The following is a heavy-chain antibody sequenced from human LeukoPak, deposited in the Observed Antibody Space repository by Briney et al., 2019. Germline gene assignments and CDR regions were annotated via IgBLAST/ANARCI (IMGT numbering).Heavy chain of an antibody. Sequence: GASVKVSCKASGYTFTGYYVHWVRQAPGQGLEWMGWINPNSGGTNYAQKFQGRVTMTRDTSISTAYMELSRLRSDDTAVYYCARGGPSSGYYYALDYWGQGTLVTVSS. CDR2: INPNSGGT. D-gene: IGHD3-22*01. J-gene: IGHJ4*02. CDR3: ARGGPSSGYYYALDY. V-gene: IGHV1-2*02. CDR1: GYTFTGYY.